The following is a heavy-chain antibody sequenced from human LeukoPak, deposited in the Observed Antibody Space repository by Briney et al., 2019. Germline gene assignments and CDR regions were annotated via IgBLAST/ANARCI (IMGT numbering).Heavy chain of an antibody. D-gene: IGHD2-2*01. CDR3: ARVVAAATYYYYYYMDV. Sequence: KPSETLSLTCTVSGGSISSYYWSWLPQPPGKGLEGFGYIYYSGSTNYNPSRKSRVTISVDPSQNQFSLKLSSVTAADTAVYCCARVVAAATYYYYYYMDVWGKGTTVTVSS. J-gene: IGHJ6*03. V-gene: IGHV4-59*01. CDR2: IYYSGST. CDR1: GGSISSYY.